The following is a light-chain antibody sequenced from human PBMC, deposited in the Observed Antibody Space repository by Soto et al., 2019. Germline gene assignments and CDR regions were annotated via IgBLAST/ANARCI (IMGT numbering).Light chain of an antibody. CDR1: QSVLYSSNNKNY. J-gene: IGKJ1*01. V-gene: IGKV4-1*01. Sequence: DIVMTQSPDSLAVSLGERATINCKSSQSVLYSSNNKNYLAWYQRKPGQPPKLLIYWASTRESGVPDRFSGSGSGTDFTLTIISLQAEDVAVYHCQQYYSTPSTFGQGTKVEIK. CDR3: QQYYSTPST. CDR2: WAS.